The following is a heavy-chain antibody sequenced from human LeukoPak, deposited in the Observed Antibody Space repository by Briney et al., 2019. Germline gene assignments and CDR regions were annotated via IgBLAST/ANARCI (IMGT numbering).Heavy chain of an antibody. D-gene: IGHD5-12*01. CDR3: ASSEAPITPPPYGMGV. J-gene: IGHJ6*02. V-gene: IGHV4-31*03. Sequence: SETLSLTCTVSGDSISSGGYCWNWFRQHLGKGLEWIGYIYSSGGTFYNPSLKSRVTISVDTSKNQFSLKLGSVTAADTALYYCASSEAPITPPPYGMGVWGQGTKVTVSS. CDR1: GDSISSGGYC. CDR2: IYSSGGT.